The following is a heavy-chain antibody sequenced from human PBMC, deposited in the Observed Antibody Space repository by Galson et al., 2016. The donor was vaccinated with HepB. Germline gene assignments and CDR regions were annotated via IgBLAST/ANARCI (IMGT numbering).Heavy chain of an antibody. V-gene: IGHV3-30*18. D-gene: IGHD2/OR15-2a*01. J-gene: IGHJ4*02. CDR1: GFTFSQRG. Sequence: SLRLSCAASGFTFSQRGMHWVRQAPGKGLEWVAADSTDGRRKFYADSVKGRFTISRDNSNNMLFLQMSSLRFDDTAVYYCAKRHEYCPPVGCSVDSWRQGTLVSVSS. CDR2: DSTDGRRK. CDR3: AKRHEYCPPVGCSVDS.